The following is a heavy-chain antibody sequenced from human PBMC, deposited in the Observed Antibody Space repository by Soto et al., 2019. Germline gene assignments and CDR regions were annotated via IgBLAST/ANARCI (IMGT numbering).Heavy chain of an antibody. V-gene: IGHV3-30*18. D-gene: IGHD3-10*01. CDR1: GFTFSSYG. Sequence: GGSLRLSCAASGFTFSSYGMHWVRQAPGKGLEWVAVISYDGSNKYYADSVKGRFTISRDNSKNTLYLQMNSLRAEDTAVYYCAKDLITMVRDVNSQLFDYWGQGTLVTV. CDR3: AKDLITMVRDVNSQLFDY. CDR2: ISYDGSNK. J-gene: IGHJ4*02.